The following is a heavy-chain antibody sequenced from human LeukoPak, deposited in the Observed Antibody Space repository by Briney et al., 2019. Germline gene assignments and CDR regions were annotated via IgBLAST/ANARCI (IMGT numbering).Heavy chain of an antibody. CDR2: ISYDGSDK. V-gene: IGHV3-30*18. D-gene: IGHD1-26*01. CDR3: AKDIPWELLMYYFDY. J-gene: IGHJ4*02. Sequence: PGRSLRLSCAASGFTFSSYGMHWVSQAPGKGLEWVAVISYDGSDKYYADSVKGRFTISRDNSKNTLYLQMNSLRAEDTAVYYCAKDIPWELLMYYFDYWGQGTLVTVSS. CDR1: GFTFSSYG.